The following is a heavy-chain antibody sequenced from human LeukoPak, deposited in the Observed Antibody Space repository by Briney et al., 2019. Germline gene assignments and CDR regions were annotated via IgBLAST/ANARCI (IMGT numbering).Heavy chain of an antibody. CDR1: GYTFTSYG. D-gene: IGHD1-26*01. J-gene: IGHJ4*02. Sequence: ASVTVSCTASGYTFTSYGISWVRQAPGQGLEWMGWISAYNGNTNYAQKLQGRVTMTTDTSTSTAYMELRSLRSDDTAVYYCAVYSGSYSPGPYYFDYWGQGTLVTVSS. CDR3: AVYSGSYSPGPYYFDY. V-gene: IGHV1-18*01. CDR2: ISAYNGNT.